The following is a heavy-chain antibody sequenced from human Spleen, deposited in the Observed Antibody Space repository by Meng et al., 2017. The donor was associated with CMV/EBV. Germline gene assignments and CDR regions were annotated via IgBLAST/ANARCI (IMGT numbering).Heavy chain of an antibody. V-gene: IGHV3-66*02. Sequence: AASGFTFSSYRPDWVRQAPGKGLEWVSILYTGGSTYYPASVEGRFTVTRDSSKNTLYLQMSSLSVEDTAVYYCARDRLSSTIFAGLDVWGQGTTVTVSS. CDR1: GFTFSSYR. J-gene: IGHJ6*02. CDR2: LYTGGST. CDR3: ARDRLSSTIFAGLDV. D-gene: IGHD2-2*01.